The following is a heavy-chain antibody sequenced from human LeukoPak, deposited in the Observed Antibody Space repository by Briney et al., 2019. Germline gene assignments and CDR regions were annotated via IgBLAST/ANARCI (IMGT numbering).Heavy chain of an antibody. CDR2: ISSNGGST. J-gene: IGHJ5*02. CDR3: ARGKGYTPFDP. Sequence: PGGSLRLSCAASGFTFSSYAMHWVRQAPGKGLEYVSAISSNGGSTYYANSVKGRFTISRDNSKNTLYLQMGSLRAEDMAVYYCARGKGYTPFDPWGQGTLVTVSS. V-gene: IGHV3-64*01. D-gene: IGHD5-24*01. CDR1: GFTFSSYA.